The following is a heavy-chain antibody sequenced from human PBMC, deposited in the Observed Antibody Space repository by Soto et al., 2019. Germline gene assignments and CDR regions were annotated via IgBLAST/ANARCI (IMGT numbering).Heavy chain of an antibody. J-gene: IGHJ6*02. CDR2: ISGSGGST. Sequence: EVQLLESGGGLVQPGGSLRLSCAASGFTFSSYAMSWVRQAPGKGLEWVSAISGSGGSTYYADSVKGRFTISRDNSKHTLYLELKRLRVEDSAVYYCPKDRGRGIVVVPAAKNYYYYGMDVWGQGTTVIVSS. CDR1: GFTFSSYA. D-gene: IGHD2-2*01. V-gene: IGHV3-23*01. CDR3: PKDRGRGIVVVPAAKNYYYYGMDV.